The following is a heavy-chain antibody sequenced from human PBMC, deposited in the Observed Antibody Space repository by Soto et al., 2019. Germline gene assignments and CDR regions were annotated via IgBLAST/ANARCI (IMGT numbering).Heavy chain of an antibody. CDR2: IKSKTDGGTT. CDR1: GFTFSSYA. D-gene: IGHD6-19*01. Sequence: GGSLRLSCAASGFTFSSYAMSWVRQAPGKGLEWVGRIKSKTDGGTTDYAAPVKGRFTISRDDSKNTLYLQMNSLKTEDAAVYYCTTDQSSGWIYYYYYGMDVRGQGTTVTVSS. V-gene: IGHV3-15*01. CDR3: TTDQSSGWIYYYYYGMDV. J-gene: IGHJ6*02.